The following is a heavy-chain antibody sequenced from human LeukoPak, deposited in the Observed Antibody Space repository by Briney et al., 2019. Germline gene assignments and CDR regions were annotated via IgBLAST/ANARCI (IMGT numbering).Heavy chain of an antibody. J-gene: IGHJ6*03. V-gene: IGHV3-7*01. CDR3: ARANRGSSSSVNHERIYYYYYMDV. CDR1: GFTFSDYW. CDR2: IKQDGSEK. D-gene: IGHD6-6*01. Sequence: PGGSLRLSCAASGFTFSDYWMTWVRQAPGKGPEWVANIKQDGSEKYYVDSVRGRFTISRDNSKNTLYLQMNSLRAEDTAVYYCARANRGSSSSVNHERIYYYYYMDVWGKGTTVTVSS.